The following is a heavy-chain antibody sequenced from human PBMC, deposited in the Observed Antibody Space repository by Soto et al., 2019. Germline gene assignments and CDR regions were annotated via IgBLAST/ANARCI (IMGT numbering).Heavy chain of an antibody. CDR2: INPGNGNT. V-gene: IGHV1-3*01. Sequence: QVQLVQSGAEVKKPGASVKVSCKASGYTFSNFAMHWVRQAPGQRLEWMGWINPGNGNTKYSQTFQGRDTITRDTSASTAYMELSSLRSEDTAVYYCARAVARGVKTIYYYYGMDVWGQGTTVTVSS. J-gene: IGHJ6*02. CDR3: ARAVARGVKTIYYYYGMDV. D-gene: IGHD3-10*01. CDR1: GYTFSNFA.